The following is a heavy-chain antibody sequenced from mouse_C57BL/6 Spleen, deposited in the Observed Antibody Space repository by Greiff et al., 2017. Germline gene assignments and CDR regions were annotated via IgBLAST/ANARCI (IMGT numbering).Heavy chain of an antibody. CDR1: GYAFSSSW. J-gene: IGHJ1*03. Sequence: QVHVKQSGPELVKPGASVKISCKASGYAFSSSWMNWVKQRPGKGLEWIGRIYPGDGDTNYNGKFKGKATLTADKSSSTAYMQLSSLTSEDSAVYFCARWGVTRYFDVWGTGTTVTVSS. V-gene: IGHV1-82*01. CDR2: IYPGDGDT. CDR3: ARWGVTRYFDV. D-gene: IGHD2-1*01.